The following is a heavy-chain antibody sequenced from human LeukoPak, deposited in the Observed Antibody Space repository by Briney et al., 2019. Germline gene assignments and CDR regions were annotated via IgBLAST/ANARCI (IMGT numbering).Heavy chain of an antibody. D-gene: IGHD2-2*02. V-gene: IGHV1-18*01. CDR1: GYTFTSYG. J-gene: IGHJ4*02. CDR2: ISAYNGNT. CDR3: ARRVGQYCSSTSCYTFDY. Sequence: ASVKVSYKASGYTFTSYGISWVRQAPGQGLEWMGWISAYNGNTNYAQKLQGRVTMTTDTSTSTAYMELRSLRSDDTAVYYCARRVGQYCSSTSCYTFDYWGQGTLVTVSS.